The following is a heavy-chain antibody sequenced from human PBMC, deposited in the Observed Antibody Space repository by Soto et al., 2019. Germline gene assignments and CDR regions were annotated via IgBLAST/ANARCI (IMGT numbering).Heavy chain of an antibody. V-gene: IGHV5-51*01. Sequence: KAGESLKISCEGSGYSFSTFWIAWVRQLPGKGLEWMGIIYPSDSDIRYSPSFQGHVTISADKSTNTAYLQWSSLKASDTAIYYCARSTSTYHWFDPWGQGTLVTVSS. CDR1: GYSFSTFW. CDR3: ARSTSTYHWFDP. CDR2: IYPSDSDI. J-gene: IGHJ5*02. D-gene: IGHD2-2*01.